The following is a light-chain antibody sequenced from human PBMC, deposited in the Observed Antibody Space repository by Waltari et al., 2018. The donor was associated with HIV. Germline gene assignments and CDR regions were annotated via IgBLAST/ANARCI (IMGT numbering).Light chain of an antibody. Sequence: IVLTQSPAQLSLSPGERVHIPCRATQSVDSCLAWYQQKPGQAPRLLIYDSSYRATGIPARFSGSGSGTDFTLTISSLEPEDFAVYYCQQCTNWPLTCGGGTKVDIK. V-gene: IGKV3-11*01. CDR3: QQCTNWPLT. CDR1: QSVDSC. CDR2: DSS. J-gene: IGKJ4*01.